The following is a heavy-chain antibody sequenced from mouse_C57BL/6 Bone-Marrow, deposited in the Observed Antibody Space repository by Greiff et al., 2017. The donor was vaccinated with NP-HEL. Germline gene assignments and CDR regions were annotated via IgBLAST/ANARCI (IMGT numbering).Heavy chain of an antibody. CDR1: GYTFTSYW. V-gene: IGHV1-69*01. Sequence: VQLQQPGAELVMPGASVKLSCKASGYTFTSYWMHWVKQRPGQGLEWIGEIDPSDSYTNYNQKFKGKSTLTVDKSSSTAYMQLSSLTSEDSAVYYCAYGSGLDYWGQGTTLTVSS. CDR3: AYGSGLDY. CDR2: IDPSDSYT. J-gene: IGHJ2*01. D-gene: IGHD1-1*01.